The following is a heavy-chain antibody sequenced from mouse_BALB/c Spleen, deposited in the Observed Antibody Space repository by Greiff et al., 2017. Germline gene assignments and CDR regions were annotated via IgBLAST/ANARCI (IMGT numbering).Heavy chain of an antibody. CDR1: GYTFTSYW. J-gene: IGHJ4*01. D-gene: IGHD1-2*01. CDR3: TRRDPDTATPAMDY. CDR2: IYPSDSYT. V-gene: IGHV1-69*02. Sequence: QVQLQQPGAELVRPGASVKLSCKASGYTFTSYWINWVKQRPGQGLEWIGNIYPSDSYTNYNQKFKDKATLTVDKSSSTAYMQLSSPTSEDSAVYYCTRRDPDTATPAMDYWGQGTSVTVSS.